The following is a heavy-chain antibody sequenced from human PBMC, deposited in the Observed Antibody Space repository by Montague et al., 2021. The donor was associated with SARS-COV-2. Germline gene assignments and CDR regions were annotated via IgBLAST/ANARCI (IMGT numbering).Heavy chain of an antibody. Sequence: SETLSLTCTVSGGSISSSSYYWGWIRQPPGKGLEWIGSIYYTGSTYYNPSLKSRVTISVDTSKNQFSLKLSSVTAADTAVYYCVRDTRIAMLVVVTRYGLDVWGQGTTVTVSS. V-gene: IGHV4-39*07. CDR3: VRDTRIAMLVVVTRYGLDV. J-gene: IGHJ6*02. CDR1: GGSISSSSYY. CDR2: IYYTGST. D-gene: IGHD3-22*01.